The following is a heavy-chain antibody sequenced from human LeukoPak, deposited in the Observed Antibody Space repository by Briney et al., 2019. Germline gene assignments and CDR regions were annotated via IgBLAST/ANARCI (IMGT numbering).Heavy chain of an antibody. Sequence: PSETLSLTCTVSGYSISSGYYWGWIRQPPGKGLEWIGSIYYSGSTYYNPSLKSRVTISVDTSKNQFSLKLSSVTAADTAVYYCARDFDSSGYAFDIWGQGTMVTVSS. J-gene: IGHJ3*02. CDR2: IYYSGST. CDR3: ARDFDSSGYAFDI. D-gene: IGHD3-22*01. V-gene: IGHV4-38-2*02. CDR1: GYSISSGYY.